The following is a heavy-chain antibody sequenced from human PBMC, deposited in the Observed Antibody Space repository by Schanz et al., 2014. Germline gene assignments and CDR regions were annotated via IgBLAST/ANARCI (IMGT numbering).Heavy chain of an antibody. CDR2: IWYDGSNK. D-gene: IGHD2-2*01. V-gene: IGHV3-33*06. CDR3: AKEKGDCSSTSCSYYFDY. CDR1: GFTFRGHA. J-gene: IGHJ4*02. Sequence: QVQLVESGGGVVQPGRSLRLSCAASGFTFRGHAMHWVRQAPGKGLEWVAVIWYDGSNKYYADSVKGRFTISRDNSKNTLYLQMNSLRAEDTAVYYCAKEKGDCSSTSCSYYFDYWGQGTLVTVSS.